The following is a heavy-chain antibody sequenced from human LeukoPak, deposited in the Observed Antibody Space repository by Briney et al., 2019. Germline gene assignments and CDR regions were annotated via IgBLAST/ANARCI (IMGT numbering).Heavy chain of an antibody. CDR2: ISSSGSTI. CDR3: ARDDGSTGMDV. D-gene: IGHD5-24*01. Sequence: GGSLRLSCAASGFTFSSYEMNWVRQAPGKGLEWVSYISSSGSTIYYADSVKGRFTISRDNAKNSLYLQMNSLRAEDTAVYYCARDDGSTGMDVWGKGTTVTISS. J-gene: IGHJ6*03. V-gene: IGHV3-48*03. CDR1: GFTFSSYE.